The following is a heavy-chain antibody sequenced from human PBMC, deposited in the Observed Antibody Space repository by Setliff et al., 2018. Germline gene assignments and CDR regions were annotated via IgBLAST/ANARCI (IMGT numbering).Heavy chain of an antibody. CDR1: GNRFTDYN. J-gene: IGHJ5*02. D-gene: IGHD1-26*01. CDR2: INPNSGDT. Sequence: GESLKVSCKASGNRFTDYNLHWVRQAPGQGLDWMGWINPNSGDTHSAQKFQGRVTMTRDTSINTAYMELSSLTSDDTAFYYCVRSGKFGMRFWFDQWGQGTLVTVSS. CDR3: VRSGKFGMRFWFDQ. V-gene: IGHV1-2*02.